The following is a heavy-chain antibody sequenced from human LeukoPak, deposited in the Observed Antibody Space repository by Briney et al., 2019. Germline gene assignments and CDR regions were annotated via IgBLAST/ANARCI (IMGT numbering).Heavy chain of an antibody. CDR2: INIAGDT. Sequence: PGGSLRLSCAASGLTFSSYDMYWVRQSTGEGLEWVSAINIAGDTYYAASVKGRFTISRENAKNSLSLQMNSLRAGDTAVYYCARGVPFGEKGIDVWGKGTTVTVSS. CDR3: ARGVPFGEKGIDV. D-gene: IGHD3-10*01. J-gene: IGHJ6*04. V-gene: IGHV3-13*01. CDR1: GLTFSSYD.